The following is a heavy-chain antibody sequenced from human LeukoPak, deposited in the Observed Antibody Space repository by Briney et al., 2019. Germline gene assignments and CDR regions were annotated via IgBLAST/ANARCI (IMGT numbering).Heavy chain of an antibody. V-gene: IGHV1-2*02. CDR2: INPNSGGT. CDR1: GYTFTGYY. J-gene: IGHJ4*02. CDR3: ARTPVQLERRRGWGFDY. Sequence: GASVKVSCKASGYTFTGYYMHWVRQAPRQGLEWMGWINPNSGGTNYAQKFQGRVTMTRDTSISTAYMELSRLRSDDTAVYDCARTPVQLERRRGWGFDYWGQGTLVTVSS. D-gene: IGHD1-1*01.